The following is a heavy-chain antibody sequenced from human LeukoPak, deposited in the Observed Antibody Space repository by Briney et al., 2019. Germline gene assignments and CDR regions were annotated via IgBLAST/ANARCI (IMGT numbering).Heavy chain of an antibody. V-gene: IGHV1-8*03. Sequence: ASVKVSCKASGYTFTSYDINWVRQATGQGIEWMGWMNPNSGNTGYAQKFQGRVTITRNTSISTAYMELSSLRSEDTAVYYCAREGLYSSSWYVTNWFDPWGQGTLVTVSS. CDR1: GYTFTSYD. D-gene: IGHD6-13*01. CDR3: AREGLYSSSWYVTNWFDP. CDR2: MNPNSGNT. J-gene: IGHJ5*02.